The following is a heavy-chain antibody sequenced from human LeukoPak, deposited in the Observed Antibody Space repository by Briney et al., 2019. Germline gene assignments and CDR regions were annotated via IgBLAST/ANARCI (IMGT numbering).Heavy chain of an antibody. CDR3: ARYRGAVVGSYFDY. Sequence: GGSLRLSCAVSGFTFSSYSMDWVRQAPGKGLELVSSSSCSSRYIFYADSVKGRFTIYRHNAKNSLYLQMNSLRAEDTAVYYCARYRGAVVGSYFDYWGQGTLVTVSS. CDR1: GFTFSSYS. V-gene: IGHV3-21*01. J-gene: IGHJ4*02. D-gene: IGHD6-19*01. CDR2: SSCSSRYI.